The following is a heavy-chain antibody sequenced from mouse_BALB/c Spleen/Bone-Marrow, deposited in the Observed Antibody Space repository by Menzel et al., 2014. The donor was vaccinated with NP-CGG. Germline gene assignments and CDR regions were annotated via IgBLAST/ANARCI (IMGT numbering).Heavy chain of an antibody. CDR3: ATYYRYDRRFAY. CDR1: CFNIKDTY. D-gene: IGHD2-14*01. J-gene: IGHJ3*01. V-gene: IGHV14-3*02. CDR2: IDPANGNT. Sequence: EVQLQQSGAELVKPGASVKLSCTASCFNIKDTYMHWVKQRPEQGLEWIGRIDPANGNTKYDPKFQGKATITADTSSNTAYLQLSSLTSEDTAVYYCATYYRYDRRFAYWGQGTLVTVSA.